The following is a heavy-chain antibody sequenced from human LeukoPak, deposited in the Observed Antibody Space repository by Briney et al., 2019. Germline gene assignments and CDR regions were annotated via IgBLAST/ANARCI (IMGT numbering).Heavy chain of an antibody. CDR1: GYTFTGYY. J-gene: IGHJ4*02. Sequence: ASVTVSCKASGYTFTGYYMHWVRQAPGEGREWMGWINPNSGGTNYAQKLQGRVTITTDTSTSTAYMELRSLRSDDTAVYYCARVAVAGTSENDYWGQGTLVTVSS. V-gene: IGHV1-2*02. CDR2: INPNSGGT. D-gene: IGHD6-19*01. CDR3: ARVAVAGTSENDY.